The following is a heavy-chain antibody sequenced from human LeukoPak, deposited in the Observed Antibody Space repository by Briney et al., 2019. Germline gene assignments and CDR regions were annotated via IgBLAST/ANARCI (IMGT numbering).Heavy chain of an antibody. CDR3: ARVLLEEYYYYGMDV. CDR2: IYYSGST. CDR1: GGSISSYY. Sequence: SETLSLTCTVSGGSISSYYWSWIRQPPGKGLEWIGYIYYSGSTNYNPSLKSRVTISVDTSKNQFSLKLSSVTAADTAVYYCARVLLEEYYYYGMDVWGQGTTVTVSS. J-gene: IGHJ6*02. D-gene: IGHD2-21*01. V-gene: IGHV4-59*01.